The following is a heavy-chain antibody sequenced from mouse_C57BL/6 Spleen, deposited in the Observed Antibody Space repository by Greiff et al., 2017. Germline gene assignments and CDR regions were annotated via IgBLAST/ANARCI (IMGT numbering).Heavy chain of an antibody. CDR1: GFTIKDYY. D-gene: IGHD1-1*01. J-gene: IGHJ4*01. Sequence: VQLQQSGAELVKPGASVKLSCTASGFTIKDYYMHWVKQRTEQGLEWIGRIDPADGDTKYAPKFQGKATITADTTSNTAYLQLSSLTSEDTAVYYCSRSGSSYGDMDYWGQGTSVTVSS. CDR3: SRSGSSYGDMDY. V-gene: IGHV14-2*01. CDR2: IDPADGDT.